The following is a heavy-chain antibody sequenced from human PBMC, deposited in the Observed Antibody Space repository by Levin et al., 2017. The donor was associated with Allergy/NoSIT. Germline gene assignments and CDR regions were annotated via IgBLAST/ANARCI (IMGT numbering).Heavy chain of an antibody. CDR3: TKVGCSGGNCFGDYPDS. D-gene: IGHD2-15*01. Sequence: GGSLRLSCAASGFAFSTYAMHWVRQAPGKGLEWVSGISRSGGDTYFGDSVKGRFTISRDNSNNTLFLQMNSLTTEDTAVYYCTKVGCSGGNCFGDYPDSWGQGSLVTVSS. CDR1: GFAFSTYA. V-gene: IGHV3-23*01. CDR2: ISRSGGDT. J-gene: IGHJ5*01.